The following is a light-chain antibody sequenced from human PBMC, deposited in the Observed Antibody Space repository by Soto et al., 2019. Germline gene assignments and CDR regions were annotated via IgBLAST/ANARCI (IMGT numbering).Light chain of an antibody. CDR1: QNIRSR. J-gene: IGKJ1*01. Sequence: DFQMTQSPSTLSASAGDRVTITCRASQNIRSRLAWYQQKPGKAPKLLIYDASNLESGVPARFSGSGSGTDFTLTISSLQPDDFATYYCQQYHSYWTFGQGTKVEI. CDR2: DAS. V-gene: IGKV1-5*01. CDR3: QQYHSYWT.